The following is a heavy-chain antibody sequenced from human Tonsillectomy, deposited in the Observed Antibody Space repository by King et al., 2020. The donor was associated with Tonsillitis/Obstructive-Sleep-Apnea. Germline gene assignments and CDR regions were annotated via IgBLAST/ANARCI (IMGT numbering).Heavy chain of an antibody. CDR2: IYYSGST. CDR3: ARHRGGSSWLFDY. V-gene: IGHV4-59*08. Sequence: HVQLQESGPGLVKPSETLSLTCTVSGGSISSYYWSWIRQPPGKGLEWIGYIYYSGSTNYNPSLKSRVSISVDTSKNQFSLKLSSVTAADTAVYFCARHRGGSSWLFDYWGQGTLVTVSS. D-gene: IGHD6-13*01. J-gene: IGHJ4*02. CDR1: GGSISSYY.